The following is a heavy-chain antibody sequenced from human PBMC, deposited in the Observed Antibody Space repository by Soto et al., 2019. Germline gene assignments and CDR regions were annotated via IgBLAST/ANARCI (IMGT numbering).Heavy chain of an antibody. V-gene: IGHV4-59*01. CDR3: ARGEDAFFYYGLDV. CDR2: IYDTGISGYTPST. J-gene: IGHJ6*02. Sequence: SETLSLTCTVSGGSITSSYWSWIRRPPGKGLEWIAYIYDTGISGYTPSTSYNPSLKGRVTMSVDTSKSQFSLKLTSVTAADTAVYYCARGEDAFFYYGLDVWGQGITVTVSS. CDR1: GGSITSSY.